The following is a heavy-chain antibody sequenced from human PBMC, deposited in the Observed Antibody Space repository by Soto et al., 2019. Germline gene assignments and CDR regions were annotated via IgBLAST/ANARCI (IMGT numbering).Heavy chain of an antibody. CDR1: GFPFSTYE. J-gene: IGHJ4*02. Sequence: GSLRLSCAGSGFPFSTYEMNWVRQAPGKGPEWVAHITDSGSDMYYADSVRGRFTISRDNSKNTLYLQMKSLRAEDSASYYCAKEDTSSGSLDYWGQGALVTVSS. D-gene: IGHD6-19*01. V-gene: IGHV3-48*03. CDR3: AKEDTSSGSLDY. CDR2: ITDSGSDM.